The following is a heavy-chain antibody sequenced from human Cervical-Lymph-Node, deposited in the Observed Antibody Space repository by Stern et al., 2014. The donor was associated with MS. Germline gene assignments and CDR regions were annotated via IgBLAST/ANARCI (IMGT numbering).Heavy chain of an antibody. CDR2: IDWTNDK. CDR3: ARMVGATGYYYDVDV. CDR1: GFSLSSDGMC. V-gene: IGHV2-70*01. Sequence: QVTLKASGPAVVKPTQTLTLTCTFSGFSLSSDGMCVPWIRQPPGKALEWLALIDWTNDKYYNTSLKTRLTISKDSPKNQVVLTMTNIDPMDTATYYCARMVGATGYYYDVDVWGQGTTVTVSS. D-gene: IGHD1-26*01. J-gene: IGHJ6*02.